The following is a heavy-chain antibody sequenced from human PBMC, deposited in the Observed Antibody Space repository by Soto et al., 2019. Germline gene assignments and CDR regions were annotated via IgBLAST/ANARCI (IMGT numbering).Heavy chain of an antibody. CDR2: IYYSGST. CDR3: ARHRHDSSGYRSGRFDY. D-gene: IGHD3-22*01. Sequence: QVQLQESGPGLVKPSETLSLTCTVSGGSISSYYWSWIRQPPGKGLEWIGYIYYSGSTNYNPSLKIRVTISVDTSKNQFSLKLSYVTAADTAVYYCARHRHDSSGYRSGRFDYWGQGTLVTVSS. CDR1: GGSISSYY. J-gene: IGHJ4*02. V-gene: IGHV4-59*08.